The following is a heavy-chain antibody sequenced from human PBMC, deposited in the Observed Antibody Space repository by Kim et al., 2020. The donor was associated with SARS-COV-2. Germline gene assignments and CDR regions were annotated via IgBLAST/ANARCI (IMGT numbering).Heavy chain of an antibody. CDR3: ARGRAFDI. V-gene: IGHV3-30*04. CDR1: GFTFSSYA. Sequence: GGSLRLSCAASGFTFSSYAMHWVRQAPGKGLEWVAVISYDGSNKYYADSVKGRFTISRDNSKNTLYLQMNSLRAEDTAVYYCARGRAFDIWGQGTMVTVSS. CDR2: ISYDGSNK. J-gene: IGHJ3*02.